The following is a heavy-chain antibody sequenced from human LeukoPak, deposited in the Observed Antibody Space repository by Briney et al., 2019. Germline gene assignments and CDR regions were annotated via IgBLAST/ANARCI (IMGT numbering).Heavy chain of an antibody. V-gene: IGHV3-23*01. CDR2: ISGSGGST. J-gene: IGHJ4*02. D-gene: IGHD2-15*01. Sequence: GGSLRLSCAASGCTFSSYAMSWVRQAPGKGLEWVSAISGSGGSTYYADSVKGRFTISRDNSKNTLYLQMNSLSAEDTAVYYCAKGHREGSGDSCPVDYWGQGTLVTVSS. CDR3: AKGHREGSGDSCPVDY. CDR1: GCTFSSYA.